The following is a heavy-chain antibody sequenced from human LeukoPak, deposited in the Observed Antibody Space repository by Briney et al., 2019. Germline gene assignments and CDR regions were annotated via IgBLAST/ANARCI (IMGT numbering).Heavy chain of an antibody. CDR1: GFTFSSYA. D-gene: IGHD4-11*01. V-gene: IGHV3-23*01. CDR3: AKYTTVNRYFDY. J-gene: IGHJ4*02. CDR2: LSAGGAST. Sequence: GGSLRLSCAASGFTFSSYAMSRVRQAPGKGLEWVSTLSAGGASTYHADSVKGRFTISRDNSKNTLYLQMNSLRAEDTAVYYCAKYTTVNRYFDYWGQGTLVSVSS.